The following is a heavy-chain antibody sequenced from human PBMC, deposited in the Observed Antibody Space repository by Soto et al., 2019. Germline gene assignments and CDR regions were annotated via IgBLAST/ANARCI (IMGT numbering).Heavy chain of an antibody. V-gene: IGHV1-2*04. CDR3: ARDRVYSSSWYIFDY. J-gene: IGHJ4*02. CDR2: INPNSGGT. CDR1: GYTFTGYY. D-gene: IGHD6-13*01. Sequence: ASVKVSCKASGYTFTGYYMHWVRQAPGQGLEWMGWINPNSGGTNYAQKFQGWVTMTRDTSISTAYMELSRLRSDDTAVYYCARDRVYSSSWYIFDYWGQGTLVTVSS.